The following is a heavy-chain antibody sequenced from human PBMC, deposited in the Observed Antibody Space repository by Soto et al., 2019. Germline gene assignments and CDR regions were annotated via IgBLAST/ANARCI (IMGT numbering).Heavy chain of an antibody. CDR3: ARDLSGYDPALNRFDH. V-gene: IGHV1-69*06. Sequence: ASVTVPCYASEDIFKSYSISLLLQDLGQGIEYMGGILPMFGSATSVDKFRGRLTLTADKSTTTTYMELTDLTDADTAVYYCARDLSGYDPALNRFDHWGQGTLVTVSS. D-gene: IGHD5-12*01. CDR1: EDIFKSYS. J-gene: IGHJ4*02. CDR2: ILPMFGSA.